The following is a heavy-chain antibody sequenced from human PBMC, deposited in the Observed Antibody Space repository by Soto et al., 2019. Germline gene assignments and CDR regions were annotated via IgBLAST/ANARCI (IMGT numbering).Heavy chain of an antibody. CDR3: ARHADYYDS. D-gene: IGHD3-22*01. Sequence: SETLSLTCTVSGGSLSSYYWGWIRQPPGKGLEWIGSIYYSGSTYYNPSLKSRVTISVDTSKNQFSLKLSSVTAADTAVYYCARHADYYDSWGQGTLVTVSS. CDR1: GGSLSSYY. CDR2: IYYSGST. J-gene: IGHJ4*02. V-gene: IGHV4-39*01.